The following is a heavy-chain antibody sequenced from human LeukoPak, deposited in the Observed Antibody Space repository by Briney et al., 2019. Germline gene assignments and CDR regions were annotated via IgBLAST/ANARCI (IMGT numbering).Heavy chain of an antibody. CDR3: ARATVVTGRFYFDY. V-gene: IGHV5-51*01. J-gene: IGHJ4*02. Sequence: GESLKISCKGSGYSFITFWIGWVRQMPGKGLEWMGIIYPGDSDTIYSPSFQGQVTISADKSISTAYLQWSSLKASATAMYYCARATVVTGRFYFDYWGQGTLVTVSS. D-gene: IGHD2-21*02. CDR1: GYSFITFW. CDR2: IYPGDSDT.